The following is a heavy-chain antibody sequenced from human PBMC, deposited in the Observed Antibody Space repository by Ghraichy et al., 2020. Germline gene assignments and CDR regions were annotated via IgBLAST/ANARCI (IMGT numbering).Heavy chain of an antibody. J-gene: IGHJ5*02. CDR2: IIPIFGTA. V-gene: IGHV1-69*13. CDR1: GGTFSSYA. Sequence: SVKVSCKASGGTFSSYAISWVRQAPGQGLEWMGGIIPIFGTANYAQKFQGRVTITADESTSTAYMELSSLRSEDTAVYYCARDHFSGYDWKTWFDPWGQGTLVTVSS. CDR3: ARDHFSGYDWKTWFDP. D-gene: IGHD5-12*01.